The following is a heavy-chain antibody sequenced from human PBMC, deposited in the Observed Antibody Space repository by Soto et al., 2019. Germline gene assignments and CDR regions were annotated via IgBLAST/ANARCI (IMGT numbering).Heavy chain of an antibody. V-gene: IGHV4-39*01. J-gene: IGHJ4*02. D-gene: IGHD2-15*01. Sequence: QLQLQESGPGLVKPSETLSLTCTVSGGSISSSSYYWGWIRQPPGKGLEWIGSIYYSGSTYYNPSLKSRVTISADTSKNQFALKLSSVTAADTAVYYCARGGPYCSGGSCYLHWPAADKYYFDYWGQGTLVTVSS. CDR2: IYYSGST. CDR1: GGSISSSSYY. CDR3: ARGGPYCSGGSCYLHWPAADKYYFDY.